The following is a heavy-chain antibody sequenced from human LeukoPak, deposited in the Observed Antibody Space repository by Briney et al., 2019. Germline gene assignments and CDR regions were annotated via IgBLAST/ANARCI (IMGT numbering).Heavy chain of an antibody. Sequence: GESLKISCKGSGYSFTSYWIGWVRQMPGKGLEWMEIIYPGDSDTRYSPSFQGQVTISADKSISTAYLQWSSLKASDTAMYYCARQGGGTTVTRRSGYYYYMDVWGKGTTVTISS. CDR2: IYPGDSDT. J-gene: IGHJ6*03. CDR1: GYSFTSYW. V-gene: IGHV5-51*01. D-gene: IGHD4-17*01. CDR3: ARQGGGTTVTRRSGYYYYMDV.